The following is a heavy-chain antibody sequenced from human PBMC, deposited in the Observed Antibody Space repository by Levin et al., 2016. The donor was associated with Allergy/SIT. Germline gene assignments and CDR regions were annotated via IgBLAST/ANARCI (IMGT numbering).Heavy chain of an antibody. CDR3: ARAQTLWFGDGNWFDP. D-gene: IGHD3-10*01. V-gene: IGHV3-7*01. CDR1: GFTFSSYW. Sequence: GGSLRLSCAASGFTFSSYWMSWVRQAPGKGLEWVANIKQDGSEKYYVDSVKGRFTISRDNAKNSLYLQMNSLRAEDTAVYYCARAQTLWFGDGNWFDPWGQGTLVTVSS. J-gene: IGHJ5*02. CDR2: IKQDGSEK.